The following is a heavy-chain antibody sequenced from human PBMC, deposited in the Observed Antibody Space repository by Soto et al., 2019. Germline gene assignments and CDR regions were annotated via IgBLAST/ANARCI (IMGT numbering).Heavy chain of an antibody. V-gene: IGHV4-59*01. CDR1: GGSISSYY. J-gene: IGHJ4*02. CDR2: IYYSGST. CDR3: ARGYSGYDGLDY. D-gene: IGHD5-12*01. Sequence: QVQLQESGPGLVKPSETLSLTCTVSGGSISSYYWSWIRQPPGKGLEWIGYIYYSGSTNYNPSLKSRVTISVDTSKNQFSLKLSSVTVADTAVYYCARGYSGYDGLDYWGQGTLVTVSS.